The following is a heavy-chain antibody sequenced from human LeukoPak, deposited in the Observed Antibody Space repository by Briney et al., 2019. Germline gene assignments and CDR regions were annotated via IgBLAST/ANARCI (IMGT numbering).Heavy chain of an antibody. J-gene: IGHJ5*02. Sequence: SETLSLTCTVSGGSISSYYWSWIRQPPGKGLEWIGYIYYSGSTNYNPSLKSRVTISVDTSKNQFSLKLSSVTAADTAVYYCARERQLLRDSGWFDPWGQGTLVTVSS. CDR3: ARERQLLRDSGWFDP. CDR2: IYYSGST. D-gene: IGHD2-2*01. V-gene: IGHV4-59*01. CDR1: GGSISSYY.